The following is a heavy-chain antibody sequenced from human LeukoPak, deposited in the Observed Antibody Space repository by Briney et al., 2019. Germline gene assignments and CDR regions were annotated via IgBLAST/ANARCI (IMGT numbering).Heavy chain of an antibody. CDR2: VNPNSGGT. CDR3: ARAGGDIVVVPAEDNWFDP. D-gene: IGHD2-2*01. J-gene: IGHJ5*02. V-gene: IGHV1-2*02. Sequence: GASVKVSCMPSGYTFTGYYLHRVRQAPGQGLEWMGWVNPNSGGTNCAQKFQGRVTMTRDTSISTAYMELSRLRSDDTAVYYCARAGGDIVVVPAEDNWFDPWGQGTLVTVSS. CDR1: GYTFTGYY.